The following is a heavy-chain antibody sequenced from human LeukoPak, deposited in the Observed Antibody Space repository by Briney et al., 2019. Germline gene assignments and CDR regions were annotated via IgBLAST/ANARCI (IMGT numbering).Heavy chain of an antibody. CDR1: GGSFSGYY. D-gene: IGHD6-13*01. V-gene: IGHV4-34*01. CDR3: ARGFWIAAALTD. Sequence: PSETLSLTCAVYGGSFSGYYWSWIRQPPGKGLEWIGEINHSGSTNYNPSLKSRVTISVDTSKNQFSLKLSSVTAADTAVYYCARGFWIAAALTDWGQGTLVTVSS. CDR2: INHSGST. J-gene: IGHJ4*02.